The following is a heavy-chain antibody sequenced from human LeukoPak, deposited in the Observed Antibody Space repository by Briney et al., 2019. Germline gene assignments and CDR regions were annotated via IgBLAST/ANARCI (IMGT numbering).Heavy chain of an antibody. CDR2: IYYSGST. J-gene: IGHJ6*03. Sequence: PSETLSLTCNVSGGSISSTNYYWGWIRQPPGKAMEWIGNIYYSGSTNYNPSLKSRVTISVDTSKNQFSLKLSSVTAADTAVYYCARRPRGLLWFGELSPPREYYYYMDVWGKGTTVTISS. CDR1: GGSISSTNYY. D-gene: IGHD3-10*01. CDR3: ARRPRGLLWFGELSPPREYYYYMDV. V-gene: IGHV4-39*07.